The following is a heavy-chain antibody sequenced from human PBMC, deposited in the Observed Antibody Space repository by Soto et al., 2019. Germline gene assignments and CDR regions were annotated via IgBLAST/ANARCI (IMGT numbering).Heavy chain of an antibody. J-gene: IGHJ6*02. V-gene: IGHV4-31*03. CDR2: IYYSGST. D-gene: IGHD3-22*01. CDR3: ARDVTISYYYGSTRGGMDV. CDR1: GGSISSGGYY. Sequence: QVQLQESGPGLVKPSQTLSLTCTVSGGSISSGGYYWSWIRQHPGKGLEWIGYIYYSGSTYYNPSLKSRVTISVDTSKNQFSLKLSSVTAADTAVYYCARDVTISYYYGSTRGGMDVWGQGTTVTVSS.